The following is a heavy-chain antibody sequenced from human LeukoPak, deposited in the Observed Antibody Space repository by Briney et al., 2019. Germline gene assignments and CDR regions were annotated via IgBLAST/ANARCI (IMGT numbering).Heavy chain of an antibody. CDR3: ARTPPFGYCSSTSCYKNWFDP. Sequence: ASVKVSCKASGYTFTGYYMHWVQQAPGQGLEWMGWINPNSGGTNYPQKFQGRVTMTRDTSISTVYMELSRLRSDDTAVYYCARTPPFGYCSSTSCYKNWFDPWGQGTLVTVSS. CDR1: GYTFTGYY. V-gene: IGHV1-2*02. J-gene: IGHJ5*02. D-gene: IGHD2-2*03. CDR2: INPNSGGT.